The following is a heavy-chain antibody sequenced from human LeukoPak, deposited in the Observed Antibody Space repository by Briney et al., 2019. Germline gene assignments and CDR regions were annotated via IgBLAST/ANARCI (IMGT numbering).Heavy chain of an antibody. Sequence: PSETLSLTCTVSGGSISSSSYYWGWIRQPPGKGLEWIGSIYYSGSTYYNPSLKSRVTISVDTSKNQFSLKLSSVTAADTAVYYCAREGLYDSSGYDYWGQGTLVTVSS. CDR1: GGSISSSSYY. CDR2: IYYSGST. J-gene: IGHJ4*02. V-gene: IGHV4-39*07. CDR3: AREGLYDSSGYDY. D-gene: IGHD3-22*01.